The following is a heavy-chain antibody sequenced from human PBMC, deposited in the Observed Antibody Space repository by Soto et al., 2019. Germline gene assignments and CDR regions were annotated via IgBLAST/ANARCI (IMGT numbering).Heavy chain of an antibody. D-gene: IGHD6-19*01. Sequence: GGSLRLSCAASGFTFSSYWMHWVRQAPGKGLVWVSRINSDGSSTSYADSVKGRFTITRDNAKNTLYLQMNSLRAEDTAVYYGAIVEWMGAFDIWGQGTMVTVSS. CDR1: GFTFSSYW. V-gene: IGHV3-74*01. CDR2: INSDGSST. CDR3: AIVEWMGAFDI. J-gene: IGHJ3*02.